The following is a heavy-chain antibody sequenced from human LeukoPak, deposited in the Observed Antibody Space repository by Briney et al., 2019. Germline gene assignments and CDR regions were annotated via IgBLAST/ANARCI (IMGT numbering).Heavy chain of an antibody. J-gene: IGHJ4*02. CDR1: GVTFSSYA. Sequence: ASVKVSCKASGVTFSSYAISWVRQAPGQGLEWIGGIIPIFGTANYAQKFQGRVTITTDESTSTAYMELSSLRSEDTAVYYCARERPYSYGQVCLDYWGQGTLVTVSS. D-gene: IGHD5-18*01. CDR2: IIPIFGTA. V-gene: IGHV1-69*05. CDR3: ARERPYSYGQVCLDY.